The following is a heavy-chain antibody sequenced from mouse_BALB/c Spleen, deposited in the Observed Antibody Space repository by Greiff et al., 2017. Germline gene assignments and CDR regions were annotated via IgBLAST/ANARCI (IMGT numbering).Heavy chain of an antibody. D-gene: IGHD1-2*01. Sequence: DVKLVESGGGLVKPGGSLKLSCAASGFTFSSYAMSWVRQTPEKRLEWVASISSGGSTYYPDSVNGRFTISRDNARNILYLQMSSLRSEDTAMYYCARGWDYGYDWFAYWGQGTLVTVSA. CDR3: ARGWDYGYDWFAY. J-gene: IGHJ3*01. CDR1: GFTFSSYA. CDR2: ISSGGST. V-gene: IGHV5-6-5*01.